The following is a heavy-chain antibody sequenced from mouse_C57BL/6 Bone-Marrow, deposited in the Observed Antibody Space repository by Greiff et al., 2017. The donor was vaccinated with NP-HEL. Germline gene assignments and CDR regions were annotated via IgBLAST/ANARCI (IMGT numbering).Heavy chain of an antibody. CDR1: GFNIKNTY. V-gene: IGHV14-3*01. CDR3: ARTTVVDYYAMDY. Sequence: VQLQQSVAELVRPGASVKLSCTASGFNIKNTYMHWVKQRPEQGLEWIGRIDPANGNTKYAPKFQGKATITADTSSNPACLQLSSLTSEDTAIYYCARTTVVDYYAMDYWGQGTSVTVSS. J-gene: IGHJ4*01. D-gene: IGHD1-1*01. CDR2: IDPANGNT.